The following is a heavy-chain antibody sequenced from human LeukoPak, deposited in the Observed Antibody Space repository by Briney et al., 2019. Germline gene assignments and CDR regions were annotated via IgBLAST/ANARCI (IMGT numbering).Heavy chain of an antibody. J-gene: IGHJ4*02. CDR3: AKAPGFCSTTSCPGDY. V-gene: IGHV3-43*02. CDR2: ISGCGGTT. D-gene: IGHD2-2*01. Sequence: GGSLRLSCVASGFTFEDYAMHWVRQAPWKGVEWVSLISGCGGTTYYADSVKGRFTISRDNSKNSLYLQMNSLRTEDTAWYYCAKAPGFCSTTSCPGDYWGQGILVTVSS. CDR1: GFTFEDYA.